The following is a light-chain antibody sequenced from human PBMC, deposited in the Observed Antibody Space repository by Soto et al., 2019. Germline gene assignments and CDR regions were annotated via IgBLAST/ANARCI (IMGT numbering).Light chain of an antibody. CDR1: QNIISW. CDR3: QQAYGFPVT. J-gene: IGKJ5*01. V-gene: IGKV1-12*01. CDR2: AAS. Sequence: DITMTQSPSTVSESVGDRVTITCRASQNIISWLAWYQQQPGRAPKLLIYAASILQSGVPSRFSGSGSGTDFTLTINSLQPEDFATYYCQQAYGFPVTFGQGTRLEIK.